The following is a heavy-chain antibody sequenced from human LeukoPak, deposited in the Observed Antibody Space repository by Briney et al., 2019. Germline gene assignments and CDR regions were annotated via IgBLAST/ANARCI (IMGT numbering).Heavy chain of an antibody. CDR1: GDTVSSDY. CDR2: INYSGSS. CDR3: ARLGWVSDTCYNY. Sequence: SETLSLTCTVSGDTVSSDYWSWIRQSPGKGLEWIGSINYSGSSEYNPSLKRRVTISVDRSKNQVSLNMRSVTAADTAVYFCARLGWVSDTCYNYWAVGALVTVSS. J-gene: IGHJ4*02. D-gene: IGHD3-16*02. V-gene: IGHV4-59*08.